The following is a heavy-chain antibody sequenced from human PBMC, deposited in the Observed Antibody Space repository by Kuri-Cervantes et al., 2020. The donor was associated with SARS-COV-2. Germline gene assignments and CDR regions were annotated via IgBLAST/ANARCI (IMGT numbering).Heavy chain of an antibody. CDR3: ARSQGYCTSVICAWNWFDP. Sequence: SVKVSCKASGGTFSSYSVSWVRQAPGQGLEWMGRIIPIFGTANYAQKFQGRVTITADESSTTAYMELSSLRSEDTAVYYCARSQGYCTSVICAWNWFDPWGQGTLVTVSS. CDR2: IIPIFGTA. V-gene: IGHV1-69*13. J-gene: IGHJ5*02. D-gene: IGHD2-8*02. CDR1: GGTFSSYS.